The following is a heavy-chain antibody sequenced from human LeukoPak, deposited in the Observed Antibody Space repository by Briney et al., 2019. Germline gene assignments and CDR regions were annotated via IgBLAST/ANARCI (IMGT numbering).Heavy chain of an antibody. V-gene: IGHV3-7*01. J-gene: IGHJ4*02. CDR3: ARGGYDSSGYRIEDY. D-gene: IGHD3-22*01. CDR2: IKQDGSEK. Sequence: GGSLRLSCAASGFTFSSYWMTWVRQAPGKGLEWVANIKQDGSEKYYVDSVKGRFTISRDNAKNSLYLQMNSLRAEDTAVYYCARGGYDSSGYRIEDYWGQGTLVTVSS. CDR1: GFTFSSYW.